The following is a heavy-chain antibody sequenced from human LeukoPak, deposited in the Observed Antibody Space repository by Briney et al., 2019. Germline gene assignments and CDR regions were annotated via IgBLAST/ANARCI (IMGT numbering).Heavy chain of an antibody. J-gene: IGHJ5*02. CDR1: GDSISSSSYY. V-gene: IGHV4-39*01. Sequence: SETLSLTCTVSGDSISSSSYYWGWIRQPPGKGLEWIGTFYYGGSTYHNPSLKSRVTISVDTSKNQFSLRLSSVTAADTALYYCASGGEQLWPYEPFSSWGQGTLVTVSS. CDR2: FYYGGST. D-gene: IGHD1/OR15-1a*01. CDR3: ASGGEQLWPYEPFSS.